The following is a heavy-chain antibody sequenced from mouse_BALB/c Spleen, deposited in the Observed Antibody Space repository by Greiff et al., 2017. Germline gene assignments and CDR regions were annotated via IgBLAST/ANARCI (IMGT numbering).Heavy chain of an antibody. CDR1: GYAFTNYL. V-gene: IGHV1-54*01. Sequence: QVQLQQSGAELVRPGTSVKVSCKASGYAFTNYLIEWVKQRPGQGLEGIGVINPGSGGTNYNEKFKGKATLTADKSSSTAYMQLSSLTSDDSAVYFCARGGLRAMDYWGQGTSVTVSS. CDR2: INPGSGGT. D-gene: IGHD2-4*01. J-gene: IGHJ4*01. CDR3: ARGGLRAMDY.